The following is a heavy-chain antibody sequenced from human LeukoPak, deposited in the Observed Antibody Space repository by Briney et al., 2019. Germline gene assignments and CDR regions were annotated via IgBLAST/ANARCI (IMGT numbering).Heavy chain of an antibody. V-gene: IGHV1-2*02. Sequence: ASVKVSCKASGYTFTGYYMHWVRQAPGQGLEWMGWINPSSGGTNYAQKFQGRVTMTRDTSISTAYMELSRLRSDDTAVYYCARDAETAMVTFGCGAFDIWGQGTMVTVSS. D-gene: IGHD5-18*01. J-gene: IGHJ3*02. CDR3: ARDAETAMVTFGCGAFDI. CDR2: INPSSGGT. CDR1: GYTFTGYY.